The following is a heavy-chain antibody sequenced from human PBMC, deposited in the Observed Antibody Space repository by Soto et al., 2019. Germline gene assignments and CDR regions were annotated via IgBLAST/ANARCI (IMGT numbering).Heavy chain of an antibody. D-gene: IGHD6-13*01. V-gene: IGHV4-39*01. CDR1: GGSISSSSYY. CDR2: IYYSGST. J-gene: IGHJ6*02. CDR3: ARHGAYSSSWYAPYYYYGMDV. Sequence: QLLESGPGLVKPSETLSLTCTVSGGSISSSSYYWGWIRQPPGKGLEWIGSIYYSGSTYYNPSLKSRVTISVDTSKNQFSLKLSSVTAADTAVYYCARHGAYSSSWYAPYYYYGMDVWGQGTTVTVSS.